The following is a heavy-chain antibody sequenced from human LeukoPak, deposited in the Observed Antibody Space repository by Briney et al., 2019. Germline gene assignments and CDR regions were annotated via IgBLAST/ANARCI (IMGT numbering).Heavy chain of an antibody. CDR2: ISRGGGST. Sequence: GESLRLSCAPSGFTFSNYAMSWVRQAPGKGPEWVSAISRGGGSTYYADSVKGRFTISRDNSKNTLYLQINSLRAEDTALYYCAKINRGEVAGHMDYWGQGTLVTASS. CDR3: AKINRGEVAGHMDY. J-gene: IGHJ4*02. CDR1: GFTFSNYA. V-gene: IGHV3-23*01. D-gene: IGHD6-19*01.